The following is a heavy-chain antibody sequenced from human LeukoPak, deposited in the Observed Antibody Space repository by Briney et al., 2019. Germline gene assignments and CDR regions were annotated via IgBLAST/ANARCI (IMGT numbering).Heavy chain of an antibody. CDR3: ARVFCSGGSCTQNDYYYYYMDV. Sequence: SETLSLTCAVYGGSFSDYYWSWIRQPPGKGLEWIGEINHSGSTNYNPSLKSRVTVSVDRSKNQFSLKLSSVTAADTAVYYCARVFCSGGSCTQNDYYYYYMDVWGKGTTVTISS. CDR1: GGSFSDYY. J-gene: IGHJ6*03. D-gene: IGHD2-15*01. V-gene: IGHV4-34*01. CDR2: INHSGST.